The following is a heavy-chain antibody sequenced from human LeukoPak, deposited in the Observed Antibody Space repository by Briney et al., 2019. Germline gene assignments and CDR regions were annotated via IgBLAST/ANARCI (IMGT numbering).Heavy chain of an antibody. CDR3: ANINWNYVFDY. V-gene: IGHV3-66*02. D-gene: IGHD1-7*01. Sequence: GGSLRLSCAASGFTVSSNYVSWVRQAPGKGLEWVSVIYSGGSTYYADSVKGRFTISRDNSKNTLYLQMNSLRAEDTAVYYCANINWNYVFDYWGQGTLVTVSS. CDR2: IYSGGST. CDR1: GFTVSSNY. J-gene: IGHJ4*02.